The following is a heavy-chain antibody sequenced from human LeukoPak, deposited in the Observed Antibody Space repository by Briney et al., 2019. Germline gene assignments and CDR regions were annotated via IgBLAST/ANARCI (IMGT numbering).Heavy chain of an antibody. D-gene: IGHD3-22*01. CDR2: INPNSGGT. Sequence: ASVKVSCKASGYTFTGYYMHWVRQAPGQGLEWMGWINPNSGGTNYAQKFQGRVTMTRDTSISTAYMELSRLRSDDTAVYYRARYYYDSSGYYKRTPGNWFDPWGQGTLVTVSS. V-gene: IGHV1-2*02. J-gene: IGHJ5*02. CDR1: GYTFTGYY. CDR3: ARYYYDSSGYYKRTPGNWFDP.